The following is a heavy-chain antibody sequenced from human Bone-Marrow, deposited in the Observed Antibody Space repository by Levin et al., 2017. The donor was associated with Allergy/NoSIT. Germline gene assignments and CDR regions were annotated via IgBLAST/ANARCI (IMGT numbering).Heavy chain of an antibody. Sequence: GESLKISCAASGFTFSSYGMSWVRQAPGKGLEWVAAVDNSGGYTYYGDSVKGRFTISRDNSKNTLYLQMNSLRGEDSAVYYCSSVCMTTMTKDWFDPWGQGTLVTVSS. CDR2: VDNSGGYT. CDR1: GFTFSSYG. CDR3: SSVCMTTMTKDWFDP. J-gene: IGHJ5*02. D-gene: IGHD4-17*01. V-gene: IGHV3-23*01.